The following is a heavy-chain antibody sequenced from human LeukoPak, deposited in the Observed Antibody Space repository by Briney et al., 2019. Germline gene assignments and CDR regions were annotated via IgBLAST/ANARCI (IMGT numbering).Heavy chain of an antibody. J-gene: IGHJ4*02. Sequence: PGGSLRLSCAASGFTFSSYGMHWVRQAPGKGLEWVAVIWYDGSNKYYADSVKGRFTISRDNSKNTLYLQMNSLRAEDTAVYYCARKISRGGDCYSLDYWGQGTLVTVSS. CDR1: GFTFSSYG. CDR2: IWYDGSNK. D-gene: IGHD2-21*01. V-gene: IGHV3-33*01. CDR3: ARKISRGGDCYSLDY.